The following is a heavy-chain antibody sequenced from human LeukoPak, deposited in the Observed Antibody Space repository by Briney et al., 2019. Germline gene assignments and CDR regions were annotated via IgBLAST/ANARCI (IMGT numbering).Heavy chain of an antibody. V-gene: IGHV3-48*03. D-gene: IGHD2-2*02. J-gene: IGHJ4*02. CDR2: SSSSGSTI. CDR1: GFTFSGFE. Sequence: GGSLRLSCAASGFTFSGFEMNWVRQAPGKGLEWVSYSSSSGSTIYYADSVKGRFTVSRDNAKNSLYLQMNSLRAEDTAVYYCARDPGHCSSTSCYKFFDYSGQGTLVTVSS. CDR3: ARDPGHCSSTSCYKFFDY.